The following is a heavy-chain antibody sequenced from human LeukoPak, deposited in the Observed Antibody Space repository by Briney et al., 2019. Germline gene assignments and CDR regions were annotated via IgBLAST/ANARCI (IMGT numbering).Heavy chain of an antibody. D-gene: IGHD6-6*01. Sequence: PSETLSLTCTVSGGSISSSSYYWGWIRQPPGKGLEWIGSIYYSGSTYYNPSLKSRATISVDTSKNQFSLKLSSVTAADTAVYYCARGEYSSSPYYYYYYMDVWGKGTTVTVSS. CDR2: IYYSGST. CDR3: ARGEYSSSPYYYYYYMDV. J-gene: IGHJ6*03. CDR1: GGSISSSSYY. V-gene: IGHV4-39*01.